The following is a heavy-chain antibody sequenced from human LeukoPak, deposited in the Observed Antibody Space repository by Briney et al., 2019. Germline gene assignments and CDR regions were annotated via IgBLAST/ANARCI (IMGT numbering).Heavy chain of an antibody. Sequence: GGSLRLSCAASGFTFGSYAMSWVRQAPGKGLEWVSAISNNGGYTYYADSVQGRFTISRDNSKSTLCLQMNSLRAEDTAVYYWAKQLGYCSDGSCYFPYWGQGTLVTVSS. V-gene: IGHV3-23*01. D-gene: IGHD2-15*01. CDR1: GFTFGSYA. CDR2: ISNNGGYT. CDR3: AKQLGYCSDGSCYFPY. J-gene: IGHJ4*02.